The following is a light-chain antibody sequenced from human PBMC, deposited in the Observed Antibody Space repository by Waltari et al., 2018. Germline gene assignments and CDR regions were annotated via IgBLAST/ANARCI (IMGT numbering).Light chain of an antibody. V-gene: IGLV1-44*01. CDR1: APNRRGTL. J-gene: IGLJ3*02. Sequence: QSVLTQPPSAYGTPGQRVTRSSSGSAPNRRGTLVNGYQKPPGKAPNLLIYRSDLRPAGVPDRFSGSKSGTSASLAISGLQSEDEADYFCASWDDSLNGHWVFGGGTKVTVL. CDR3: ASWDDSLNGHWV. CDR2: RSD.